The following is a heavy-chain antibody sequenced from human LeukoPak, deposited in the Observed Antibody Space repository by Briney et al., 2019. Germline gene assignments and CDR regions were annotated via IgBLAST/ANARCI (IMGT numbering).Heavy chain of an antibody. D-gene: IGHD3-16*01. CDR1: GGSISSGTYY. J-gene: IGHJ5*02. CDR3: ARESGSYLWRSWLNP. V-gene: IGHV4-61*01. Sequence: PSETLSLTCTVSGGSISSGTYYWSWIRQPPGKGLEWIGNIYNSGNTNYNPSLKSRVTISIDTSKNQFSLKVISVTAADTAIYYCARESGSYLWRSWLNPWGQGTLVTVSS. CDR2: IYNSGNT.